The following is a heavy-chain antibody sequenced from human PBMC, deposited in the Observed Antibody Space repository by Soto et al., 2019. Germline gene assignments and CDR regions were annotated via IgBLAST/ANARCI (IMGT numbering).Heavy chain of an antibody. CDR3: ARGYYDILTGPRGDWFDP. D-gene: IGHD3-9*01. J-gene: IGHJ5*02. Sequence: ASVKVSCKASGGTFSSYTISWVRQAPGQGLEWMGRIIPILGIANYAQKFQGRVTITADKSTSTAYMELSSLRSEDTAVYYCARGYYDILTGPRGDWFDPWGQGTLVTVSS. V-gene: IGHV1-69*02. CDR1: GGTFSSYT. CDR2: IIPILGIA.